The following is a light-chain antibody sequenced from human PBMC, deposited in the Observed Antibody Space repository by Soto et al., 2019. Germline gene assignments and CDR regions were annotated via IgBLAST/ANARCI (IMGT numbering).Light chain of an antibody. V-gene: IGKV3-11*01. J-gene: IGKJ3*01. Sequence: IQFTPTHSTLSLHQADRAXXXCXASQTVTTYLAWYQQKPGQAPRLLIYDASNRATGIPSRFSGSGSGTDFTLTISSLEPEDFAVYYCQQRSNWPFTFGPGTKVDI. CDR1: QTVTTY. CDR2: DAS. CDR3: QQRSNWPFT.